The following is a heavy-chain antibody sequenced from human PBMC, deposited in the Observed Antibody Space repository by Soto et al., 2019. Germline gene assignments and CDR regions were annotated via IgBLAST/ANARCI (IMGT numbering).Heavy chain of an antibody. CDR3: ARYCTNGVCAQDYYYGMDV. Sequence: SETLSLTCTVSGGPISDYYWSWIRQPPGKGLEWIGYIYYSGSTNFNPSLKSRVTISVDTSKNQFSLKLSSVTAADTAVYYCARYCTNGVCAQDYYYGMDVWGQGTTVTVSS. J-gene: IGHJ6*02. CDR2: IYYSGST. CDR1: GGPISDYY. V-gene: IGHV4-59*12. D-gene: IGHD2-8*01.